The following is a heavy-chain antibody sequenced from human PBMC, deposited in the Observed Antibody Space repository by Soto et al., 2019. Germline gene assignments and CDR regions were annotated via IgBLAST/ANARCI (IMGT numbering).Heavy chain of an antibody. D-gene: IGHD2-15*01. J-gene: IGHJ3*02. CDR1: GYTFTSYD. V-gene: IGHV1-8*01. CDR3: ARQIVVEAAFDI. CDR2: MNPNSGNT. Sequence: ASVKVSCKASGYTFTSYDINWVRQATGQGLEWTGWMNPNSGNTDYAQKLQGRVTMTRNTSISTAYMELSSLRSEDTAVYYCARQIVVEAAFDIWGQGTMVTVSS.